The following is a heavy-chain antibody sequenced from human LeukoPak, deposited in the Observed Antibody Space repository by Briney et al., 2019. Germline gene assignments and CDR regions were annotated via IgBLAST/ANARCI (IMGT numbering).Heavy chain of an antibody. Sequence: SVKVSCKASGGTFSSYAISWVRQAPGQGLEWMGGIIPIFGTANYAQKFQGRVTITTDESTSTAYMELSSLRSEDTAVYYCAGTGLRFLEWLLREVYYYYMDVWGKGTTVTVSS. CDR3: AGTGLRFLEWLLREVYYYYMDV. CDR2: IIPIFGTA. CDR1: GGTFSSYA. J-gene: IGHJ6*03. V-gene: IGHV1-69*05. D-gene: IGHD3-3*01.